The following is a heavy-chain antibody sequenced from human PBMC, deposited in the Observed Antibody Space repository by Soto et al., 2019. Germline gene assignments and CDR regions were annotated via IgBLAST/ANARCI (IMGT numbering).Heavy chain of an antibody. CDR3: AHTRGGYSSSWYSWFDP. CDR2: IIPIFGTA. D-gene: IGHD6-13*01. V-gene: IGHV1-69*01. Sequence: QVQLVQSGAEVKKPGSSVNVSCKASGGTFSSYAISWVRQAPGQGLEWMGGIIPIFGTANYAQKFQGRVTITADESTSTAYMELSSLRSEDTAVYYCAHTRGGYSSSWYSWFDPWGQGTLVTVSS. CDR1: GGTFSSYA. J-gene: IGHJ5*02.